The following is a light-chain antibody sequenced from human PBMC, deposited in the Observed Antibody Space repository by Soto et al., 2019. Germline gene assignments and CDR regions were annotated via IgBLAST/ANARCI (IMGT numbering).Light chain of an antibody. J-gene: IGKJ5*01. CDR2: DAS. CDR1: QSVSGSS. CDR3: QQRSNWPAN. V-gene: IGKV3D-20*02. Sequence: EIVLTQSPGTLSLSPGERATLSCRASQSVSGSSLAWYQQKRGQAPRLLIHDASSRATGIPDRFSGSGSGTDFTLTISRLEPEDFAVYYCQQRSNWPANFGQGTRLEIK.